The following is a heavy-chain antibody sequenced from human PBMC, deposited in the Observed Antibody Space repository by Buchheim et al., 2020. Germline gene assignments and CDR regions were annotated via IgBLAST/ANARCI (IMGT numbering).Heavy chain of an antibody. CDR1: GFTFSSYG. CDR3: AKERRRGSGSWYGMDV. D-gene: IGHD3-10*01. CDR2: ISYDGSNK. V-gene: IGHV3-30*18. J-gene: IGHJ6*02. Sequence: QVQLVESGGGVVQPGRSLRLSCAASGFTFSSYGMHWVRQAPGKGLEWVAVISYDGSNKYYADSVKGRFTISRANSKNTLYLQMNSLRAEDTAVYYCAKERRRGSGSWYGMDVWGQGTT.